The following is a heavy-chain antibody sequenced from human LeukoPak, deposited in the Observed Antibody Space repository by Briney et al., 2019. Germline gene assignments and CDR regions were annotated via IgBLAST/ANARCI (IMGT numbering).Heavy chain of an antibody. Sequence: GASVKVSCKASGGTFSSYAISWVRQAPGQGLEWMGGIIPIFGTANYAQKFQGRVTITTDESTSTAYMELSSLRSEDTAVYYCARDDGITGTTYDYWGQGTLVTVSS. CDR3: ARDDGITGTTYDY. D-gene: IGHD1-7*01. V-gene: IGHV1-69*05. J-gene: IGHJ4*02. CDR1: GGTFSSYA. CDR2: IIPIFGTA.